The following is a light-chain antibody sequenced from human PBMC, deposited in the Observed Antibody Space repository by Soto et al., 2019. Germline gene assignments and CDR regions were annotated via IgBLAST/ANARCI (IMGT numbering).Light chain of an antibody. Sequence: DIQMTQSPSTLSASVGDRVTITCRASQSISSWLAWYQQKPGKAPKLLIYKASSLESGVPSRVSGSGSGTEFTLTISSLQPDDFAKYYCQQDNSYPSFGGGTKVEIK. CDR1: QSISSW. CDR2: KAS. J-gene: IGKJ4*01. CDR3: QQDNSYPS. V-gene: IGKV1-5*03.